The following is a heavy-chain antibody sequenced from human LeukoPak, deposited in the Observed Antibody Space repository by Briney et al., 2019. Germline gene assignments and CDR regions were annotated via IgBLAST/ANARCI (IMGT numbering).Heavy chain of an antibody. J-gene: IGHJ2*01. Sequence: PGGSLRLSCAASGFTFSTYDMHWVRQAAGKGLEWVSAIDTAGGTYYPGSVKGRFTISRENTKSSLYLQMNSLRAGDTAVYYCIRESNYYDSSTSPGYFDLWGRGTLVTVSS. CDR2: IDTAGGT. D-gene: IGHD3-22*01. CDR1: GFTFSTYD. CDR3: IRESNYYDSSTSPGYFDL. V-gene: IGHV3-13*04.